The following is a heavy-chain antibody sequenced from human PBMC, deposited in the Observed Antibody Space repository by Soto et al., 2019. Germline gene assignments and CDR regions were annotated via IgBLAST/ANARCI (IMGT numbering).Heavy chain of an antibody. D-gene: IGHD2-2*01. V-gene: IGHV3-21*01. J-gene: IGHJ4*02. CDR3: AREDSIIIPAVSDF. CDR2: ISKSDYT. Sequence: PGGSLRLSCTVSGFAFNNYGINWVRQAPGKGVEWVSSISKSDYTYYSDSVKGRFAISRDNAKSSVSLQMNTLRVEDTAVYYCAREDSIIIPAVSDFWGQGTLVTVSS. CDR1: GFAFNNYG.